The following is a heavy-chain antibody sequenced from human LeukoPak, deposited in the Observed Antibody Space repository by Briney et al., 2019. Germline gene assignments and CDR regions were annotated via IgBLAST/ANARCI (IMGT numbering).Heavy chain of an antibody. D-gene: IGHD3-22*01. CDR3: TTAEYYYESSGYYLRDY. CDR2: IKSKTDGGTT. J-gene: IGHJ4*02. V-gene: IGHV3-15*01. Sequence: GGSLRLSCAASGFTFSNTWMSWVRQAPGKGLEWVGRIKSKTDGGTTDYAAPVKGRFTISRDDSKYTVYLQMNSLKTEDTAVYYCTTAEYYYESSGYYLRDYWGQGTLVTVSS. CDR1: GFTFSNTW.